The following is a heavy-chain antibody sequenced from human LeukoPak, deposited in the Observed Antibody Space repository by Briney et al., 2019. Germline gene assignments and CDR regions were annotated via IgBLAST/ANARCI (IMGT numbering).Heavy chain of an antibody. D-gene: IGHD5-18*01. CDR1: GFTFSSYS. CDR2: ISSSSSTI. Sequence: GGSLRLSCAASGFTFSSYSMNWVRQAPGKGLEWVSYISSSSSTIYYADSVKGRFTISRDNAKNSLYLQMNSLRAEDTALYYCAKDSGYGHFDYWGQGTLVTVSS. J-gene: IGHJ4*02. V-gene: IGHV3-48*04. CDR3: AKDSGYGHFDY.